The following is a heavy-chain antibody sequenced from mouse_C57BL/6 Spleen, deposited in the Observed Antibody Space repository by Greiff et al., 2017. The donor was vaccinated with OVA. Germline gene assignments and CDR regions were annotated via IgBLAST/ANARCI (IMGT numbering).Heavy chain of an antibody. D-gene: IGHD2-4*01. Sequence: EVKVVESGGGLVKPGGSLKLSCAASGFTFSSYAMSWVRQTPEKRLEWVATISDGGSYTYYPDNVKGRFTISRDNAKNNLYLQMSHLKSEDTAMYYCARDQGYDYDGYFDYWGQGTTLTVSS. CDR1: GFTFSSYA. CDR2: ISDGGSYT. CDR3: ARDQGYDYDGYFDY. V-gene: IGHV5-4*01. J-gene: IGHJ2*01.